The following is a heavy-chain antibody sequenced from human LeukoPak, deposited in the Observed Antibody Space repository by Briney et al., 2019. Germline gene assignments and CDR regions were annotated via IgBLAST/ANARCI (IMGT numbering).Heavy chain of an antibody. CDR1: VFIFSSYS. CDR2: ISSSSSYI. D-gene: IGHD5-18*01. J-gene: IGHJ5*02. Sequence: GGSLRLSCAASVFIFSSYSMNWVRQAPGKGLEWVSSISSSSSYIYYADSVKGRFTISRDNAKNSLYLQMNSLRAEDTAVYYCAREGGYSYGTDYNWFDPWGQGTLVTVSS. CDR3: AREGGYSYGTDYNWFDP. V-gene: IGHV3-21*01.